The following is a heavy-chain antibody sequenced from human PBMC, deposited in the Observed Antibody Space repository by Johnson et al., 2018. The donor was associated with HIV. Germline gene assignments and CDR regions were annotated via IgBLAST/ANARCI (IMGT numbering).Heavy chain of an antibody. CDR1: WFTVSSNY. J-gene: IGHJ3*02. Sequence: VQLVESGGGLIQPGGSLRLSCAASWFTVSSNYMNWVRQAPGKGLEWVSVIYSGGNTYYADSVRGRFPISRDNSKNTLFLQMNSLRAEDTALYYCTRDLFAHGSGWYDPFDIWGQGTMVTVSS. D-gene: IGHD6-19*01. V-gene: IGHV3-66*03. CDR2: IYSGGNT. CDR3: TRDLFAHGSGWYDPFDI.